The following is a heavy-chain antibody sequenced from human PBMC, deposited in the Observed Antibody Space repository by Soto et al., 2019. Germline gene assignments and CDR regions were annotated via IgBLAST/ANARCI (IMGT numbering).Heavy chain of an antibody. J-gene: IGHJ4*02. V-gene: IGHV1-46*03. D-gene: IGHD3-16*01. CDR3: TRDRGTSMITKLFDY. CDR1: GYTFTSYG. CDR2: INPSGGGT. Sequence: GASVKVSCKASGYTFTSYGISWVRQAPGQGLEWMGIINPSGGGTSYAQKFQSRVTMTIDSSTSTVYMELSSLISDDTAVYYCTRDRGTSMITKLFDYWGQGTLVTVSS.